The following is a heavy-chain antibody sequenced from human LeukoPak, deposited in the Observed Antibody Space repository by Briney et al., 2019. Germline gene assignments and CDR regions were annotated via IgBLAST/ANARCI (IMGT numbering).Heavy chain of an antibody. Sequence: GGSLRLSCAASGFTFSSYGMHWVRQAPGKGLEWVAVISYDGSNKYYADSVKGRFTISRDNSKNTLYLQMNSLRAEDTAVYYCAKKYSTGLDPWGQGTLVTVSS. CDR3: AKKYSTGLDP. CDR2: ISYDGSNK. V-gene: IGHV3-30*18. D-gene: IGHD1-26*01. J-gene: IGHJ5*02. CDR1: GFTFSSYG.